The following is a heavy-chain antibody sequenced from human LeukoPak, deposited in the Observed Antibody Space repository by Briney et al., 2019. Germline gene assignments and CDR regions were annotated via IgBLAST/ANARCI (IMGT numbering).Heavy chain of an antibody. J-gene: IGHJ4*02. V-gene: IGHV3-30-3*01. CDR2: ISYDGSNK. Sequence: PGGSLRLSCAASGFTVSSNYMSWVRQAPGKGLEWVAVISYDGSNKYYADSVKGRFTISRDNSKNTLYLQMNSLRAEDTAVYYCARVSWIQLWYPFDYWGQGTLVTVSS. CDR1: GFTVSSNY. D-gene: IGHD5-18*01. CDR3: ARVSWIQLWYPFDY.